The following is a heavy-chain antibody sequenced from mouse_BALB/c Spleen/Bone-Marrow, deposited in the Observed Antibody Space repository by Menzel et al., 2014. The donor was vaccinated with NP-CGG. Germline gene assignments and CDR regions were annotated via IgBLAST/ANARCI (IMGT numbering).Heavy chain of an antibody. V-gene: IGHV1S137*01. J-gene: IGHJ2*01. CDR2: ISIYSGNT. CDR3: ARGFLGYFDY. CDR1: GYTFTDYP. Sequence: QVHVKQSGPELVRPGVSVKISCKGSGYTFTDYPMHWVEQSHAKSLEWIGVISIYSGNTNYNQNFKGKATMTVDKSSSTVYMELARLTSEDSAIYHCARGFLGYFDYWGQGTTLTVSS.